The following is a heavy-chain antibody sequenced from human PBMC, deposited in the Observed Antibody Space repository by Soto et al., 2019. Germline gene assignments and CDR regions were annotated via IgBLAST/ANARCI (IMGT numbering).Heavy chain of an antibody. V-gene: IGHV2-26*01. CDR3: ARMKVDSYQFYYAMDV. CDR2: IFSDNER. J-gene: IGHJ6*02. D-gene: IGHD3-9*01. CDR1: GFSLTTGKMG. Sequence: ESGPTLVNPTETLTLTCTVSGFSLTTGKMGVGWIRQPPGKALEWLAHIFSDNERSYSTSLQGRLTISKDTSGSQVVLSMTNVDPVDTATYYCARMKVDSYQFYYAMDVWGQGTTVTVSS.